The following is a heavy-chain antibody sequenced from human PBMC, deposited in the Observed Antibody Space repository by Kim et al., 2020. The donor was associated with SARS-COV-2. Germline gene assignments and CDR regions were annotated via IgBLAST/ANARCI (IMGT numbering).Heavy chain of an antibody. Sequence: GSTTHNPSLKSRVTISVDTSKSQFSPKLRSVTAADTAVYYCARRYGDYGRWGQGTLVTVSS. V-gene: IGHV4-34*01. D-gene: IGHD4-17*01. J-gene: IGHJ4*02. CDR3: ARRYGDYGR. CDR2: GST.